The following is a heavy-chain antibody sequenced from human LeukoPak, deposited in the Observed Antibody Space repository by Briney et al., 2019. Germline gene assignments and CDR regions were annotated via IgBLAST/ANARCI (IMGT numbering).Heavy chain of an antibody. D-gene: IGHD3-22*01. CDR1: GFTFSSYW. CDR2: INSDGSST. CDR3: ARDPITYYYDSSGTDAFDI. J-gene: IGHJ3*02. V-gene: IGHV3-74*01. Sequence: PGGSLRLSCAASGFTFSSYWMHWVRQAPGKGLVWVSRINSDGSSTSYADSVKGRFTISRDNAKNTLHLQMNSLRAEDTVVYYCARDPITYYYDSSGTDAFDIWGQGTMVTVSS.